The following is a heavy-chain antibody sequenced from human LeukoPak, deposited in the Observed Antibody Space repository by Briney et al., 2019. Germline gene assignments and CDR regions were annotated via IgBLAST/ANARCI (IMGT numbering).Heavy chain of an antibody. D-gene: IGHD3-3*01. V-gene: IGHV1-2*02. J-gene: IGHJ4*02. CDR3: ARGTPNGFLEWLSVGDY. Sequence: ASVKVTCKASGYTFTGYYMHWVRQAAGQGLEWMGWINHKSGGTNYAQKFQGRVTITRDTSISTAYMELSRLRSDDTAVYYCARGTPNGFLEWLSVGDYWGQGTLVTVSS. CDR2: INHKSGGT. CDR1: GYTFTGYY.